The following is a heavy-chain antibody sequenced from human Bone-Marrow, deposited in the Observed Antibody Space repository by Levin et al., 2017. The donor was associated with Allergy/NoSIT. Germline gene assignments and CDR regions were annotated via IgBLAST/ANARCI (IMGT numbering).Heavy chain of an antibody. Sequence: GESLKISCKASGYTFTGYYMHWVRQAPGQGLEWMGWINPNSGGTNYAQKFQGRVTMTRDTSISTAYMELSRLRSDDTAVYYCAREVTIVGGEGPVFDYWGQGTLVTVSS. CDR2: INPNSGGT. V-gene: IGHV1-2*02. CDR1: GYTFTGYY. D-gene: IGHD1-26*01. J-gene: IGHJ4*02. CDR3: AREVTIVGGEGPVFDY.